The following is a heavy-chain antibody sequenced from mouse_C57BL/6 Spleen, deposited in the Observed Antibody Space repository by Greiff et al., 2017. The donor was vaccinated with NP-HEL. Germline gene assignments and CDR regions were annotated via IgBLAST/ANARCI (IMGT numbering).Heavy chain of an antibody. CDR3: ARQGWLRGYFDV. Sequence: VKLQQPGAELVRPGSSVKLSCKASGYTFTSYWMDWVKQRPGQGLEWIGNIYPSDSETHYNQKFKDKATLTVDKSSSTAYMQLSSLTSEDSAVYYCARQGWLRGYFDVWGTGTTVTVSS. V-gene: IGHV1-61*01. CDR2: IYPSDSET. CDR1: GYTFTSYW. J-gene: IGHJ1*03. D-gene: IGHD2-2*01.